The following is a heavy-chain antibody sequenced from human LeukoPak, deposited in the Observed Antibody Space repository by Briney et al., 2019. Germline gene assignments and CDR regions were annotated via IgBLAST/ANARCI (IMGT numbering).Heavy chain of an antibody. Sequence: SETLSLTCAVYGGSFSGYYWSWIRQPPGKGLEWIGSIYYSGSTYYNPSLKSRVTISVDTSKNQFSLKLSSVTAADTAVYYCARHQRAVAGFDYWGQGTLVTVSS. J-gene: IGHJ4*02. CDR2: IYYSGST. CDR3: ARHQRAVAGFDY. V-gene: IGHV4-34*01. D-gene: IGHD6-19*01. CDR1: GGSFSGYY.